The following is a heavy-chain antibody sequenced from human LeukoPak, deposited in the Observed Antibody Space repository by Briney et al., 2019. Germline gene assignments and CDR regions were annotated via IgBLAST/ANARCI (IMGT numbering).Heavy chain of an antibody. CDR3: ATSSAYYYFDFDY. J-gene: IGHJ4*02. CDR1: GFTFSSYS. CDR2: ISSSSSYI. V-gene: IGHV3-21*01. D-gene: IGHD3-22*01. Sequence: GGSLRLSCGASGFTFSSYSMNWVRQAPGKGLEWVSSISSSSSYIYYADSVKGRFTMSRDNAKNSLYLQMNSLRAEDTAVYYCATSSAYYYFDFDYWGQGTLVTVSS.